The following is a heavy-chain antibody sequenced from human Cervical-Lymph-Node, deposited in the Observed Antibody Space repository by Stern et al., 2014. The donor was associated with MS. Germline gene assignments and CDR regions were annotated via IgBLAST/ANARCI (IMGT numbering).Heavy chain of an antibody. V-gene: IGHV5-51*03. Sequence: VPLVQSGPEVKKPGESLRISCKGSGYRFTSYWIAWVRQRPGKGLEWMGIIHPSEAETKYSPSFQGHGTISADPSLTNAYLQWSSLKAAEPGTYYCARYFCGGGGCHLYFFDAWGQGTLVNVSS. CDR1: GYRFTSYW. CDR3: ARYFCGGGGCHLYFFDA. J-gene: IGHJ4*02. CDR2: IHPSEAET. D-gene: IGHD2-15*01.